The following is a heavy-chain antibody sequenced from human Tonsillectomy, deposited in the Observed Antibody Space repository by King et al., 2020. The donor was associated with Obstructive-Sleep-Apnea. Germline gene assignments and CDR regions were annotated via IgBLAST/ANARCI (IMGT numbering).Heavy chain of an antibody. J-gene: IGHJ6*02. V-gene: IGHV3-30*03. CDR1: GFIFSTYG. D-gene: IGHD1-26*01. CDR3: VREHVYRVRDSAIDYYHFYGMDV. CDR2: ISYDGGKK. Sequence: VQLVEAGGGVVQPGGSLRLSCAASGFIFSTYGMHWVRQAPGKGLEWVALISYDGGKKFYADSVKGRFTFSRDNSKNTLELQMHSLRTEDTAVYFCVREHVYRVRDSAIDYYHFYGMDVWGPGTTVAVS.